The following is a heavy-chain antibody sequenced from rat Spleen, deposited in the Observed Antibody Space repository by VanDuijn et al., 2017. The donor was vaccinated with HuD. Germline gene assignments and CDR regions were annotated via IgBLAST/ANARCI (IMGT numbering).Heavy chain of an antibody. D-gene: IGHD1-10*01. CDR1: GFTFSNYD. CDR3: STENYWFAY. V-gene: IGHV5-22*01. J-gene: IGHJ3*01. CDR2: ISFDGNTT. Sequence: EVQLVESGGGLVQPGRSMKLSCAVSGFTFSNYDMAWVRHAPTKGPELVASISFDGNTTYYRDSVKGRFTISRDDPKSTLYLPMNSLRSEDTATYYCSTENYWFAYWGQGTLVTVSS.